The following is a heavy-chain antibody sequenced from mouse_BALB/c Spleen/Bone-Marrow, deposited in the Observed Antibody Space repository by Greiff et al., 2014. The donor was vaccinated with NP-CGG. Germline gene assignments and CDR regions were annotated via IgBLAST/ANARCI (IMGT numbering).Heavy chain of an antibody. J-gene: IGHJ2*01. V-gene: IGHV1-87*01. CDR2: IYPGDGDT. Sequence: QVQLKQSGAELARPGASVKLSCKASGYTFTSYWMQWVKQRPGQGLEWTGAIYPGDGDTGYTQKFKGKATLTADKSSTTAYMQLSSLTSEDSAVYYCARNFPFDYWGQGTTLTVSS. CDR3: ARNFPFDY. CDR1: GYTFTSYW.